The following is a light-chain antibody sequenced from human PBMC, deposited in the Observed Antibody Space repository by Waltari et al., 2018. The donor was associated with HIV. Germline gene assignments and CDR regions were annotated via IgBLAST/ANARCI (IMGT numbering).Light chain of an antibody. CDR1: DIGNKN. V-gene: IGLV3-21*04. Sequence: SYVLTQPPSVSVAPGETATITCGGNDIGNKNVHWYQQKPGQAPVLIIYDDSDRPSGIPERFSGSNSGNTATLTISRVEAGDEADYYCQVWDSSGDHVVFGGGTKLTVL. J-gene: IGLJ2*01. CDR3: QVWDSSGDHVV. CDR2: DDS.